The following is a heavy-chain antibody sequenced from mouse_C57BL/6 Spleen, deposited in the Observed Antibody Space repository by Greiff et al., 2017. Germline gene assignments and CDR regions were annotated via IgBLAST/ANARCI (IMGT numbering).Heavy chain of an antibody. D-gene: IGHD1-1*01. CDR2: ISGGGGNT. J-gene: IGHJ2*01. V-gene: IGHV5-9*04. CDR1: GFTFSSYT. CDR3: ARQDYGSSYFDY. Sequence: EVQRVESGGGLVKPGGSLKLSCAASGFTFSSYTMSWVRQTPEKRLEWVATISGGGGNTYYPDSVKGRFTISRDNAKNTLYLQMSSLRSEDTAVYYCARQDYGSSYFDYWGQGTTLTVSS.